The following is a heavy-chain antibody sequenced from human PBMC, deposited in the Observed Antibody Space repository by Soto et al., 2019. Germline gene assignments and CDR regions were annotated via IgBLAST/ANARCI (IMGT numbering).Heavy chain of an antibody. Sequence: SETLSLTCTVSGGSISSYYWSWIRQPPGKGLEWIGYIYYSGSTNYNPSLKSRVTISVDTSKNQFSLKLSSVTAADTAVYYCARHEPFAAMHVLFDYWGQGTLVTVSS. CDR1: GGSISSYY. CDR2: IYYSGST. V-gene: IGHV4-59*08. J-gene: IGHJ4*02. D-gene: IGHD2-2*01. CDR3: ARHEPFAAMHVLFDY.